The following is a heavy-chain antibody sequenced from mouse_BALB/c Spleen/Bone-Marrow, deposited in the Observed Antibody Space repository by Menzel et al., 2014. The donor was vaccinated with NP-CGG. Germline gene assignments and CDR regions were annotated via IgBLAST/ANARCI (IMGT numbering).Heavy chain of an antibody. D-gene: IGHD1-1*01. CDR3: AIYYYGSSYAMDY. V-gene: IGHV1-18*01. J-gene: IGHJ4*01. CDR1: GYTFTDYN. CDR2: INPNNGGT. Sequence: EVMLVESGPELVKPGASVKIPCKASGYTFTDYNMDWVKQSHGKSLEWIGDINPNNGGTIYNQKFKGKATLTVDKSSSTAYMELRSLTSEDTAVYYRAIYYYGSSYAMDYWGQGTSVTVSS.